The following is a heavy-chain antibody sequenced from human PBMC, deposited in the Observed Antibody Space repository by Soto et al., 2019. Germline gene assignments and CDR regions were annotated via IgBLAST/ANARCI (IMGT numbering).Heavy chain of an antibody. D-gene: IGHD4-17*01. Sequence: EVQLVESGGGLVQPGGSLRLSCAASGFTLSSYWMHWVRQDPGKGLVWVSRINSDGSITTYADSVKGRFTISRDNAKNTLYLQMNSLRVEDTAVYYCTREVTTLSQYAMDVWGQGTTVTVSS. CDR1: GFTLSSYW. J-gene: IGHJ6*02. V-gene: IGHV3-74*01. CDR2: INSDGSIT. CDR3: TREVTTLSQYAMDV.